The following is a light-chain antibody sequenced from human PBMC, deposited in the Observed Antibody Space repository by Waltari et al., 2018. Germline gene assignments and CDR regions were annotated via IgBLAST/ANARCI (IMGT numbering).Light chain of an antibody. Sequence: DIVMTQSPDSLAVSLGERATINCKSSQSVLYSSNNKNYLAWYQQKPGQTPKLLIYWASTRESGVPARFSGSGSGTDFTLTISSLQAEDVAVYYCQQYYTTPMYTFGQGTKLEIK. J-gene: IGKJ2*01. CDR3: QQYYTTPMYT. V-gene: IGKV4-1*01. CDR2: WAS. CDR1: QSVLYSSNNKNY.